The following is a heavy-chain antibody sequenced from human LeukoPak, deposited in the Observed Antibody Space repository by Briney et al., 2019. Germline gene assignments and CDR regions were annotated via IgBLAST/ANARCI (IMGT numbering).Heavy chain of an antibody. D-gene: IGHD6-19*01. CDR2: FYHGGST. CDR1: GYSISTGYY. CDR3: ARLQSSSYYYYMDV. J-gene: IGHJ6*03. Sequence: SETLSLTCTVSGYSISTGYYWDWIRQPPGKGLEWIGTFYHGGSTYYNPSLKSRVTISVDTSKNQFSLNLTSVTAADTAVFYCARLQSSSYYYYMDVWGKGTTVTVSS. V-gene: IGHV4-38-2*02.